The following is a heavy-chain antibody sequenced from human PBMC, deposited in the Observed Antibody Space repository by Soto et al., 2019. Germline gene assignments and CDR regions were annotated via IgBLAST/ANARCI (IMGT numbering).Heavy chain of an antibody. Sequence: EVQLVESGGGLVKPGESLRLSCAASGFTFSKYSVNWVRQAPGKGLEWVSAISSSSTYIYYADSVRGRFTISRDNAKDSLYQQMSSLRAEDPAVYYCARAKDASAIDYNFYSYYIDVWGKGTTVTVSS. CDR2: ISSSSTYI. J-gene: IGHJ6*03. V-gene: IGHV3-21*01. D-gene: IGHD5-12*01. CDR1: GFTFSKYS. CDR3: ARAKDASAIDYNFYSYYIDV.